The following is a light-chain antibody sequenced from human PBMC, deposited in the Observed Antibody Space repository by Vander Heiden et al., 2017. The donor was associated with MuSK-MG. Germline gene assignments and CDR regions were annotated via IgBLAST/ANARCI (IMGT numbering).Light chain of an antibody. Sequence: YELTHPPSASQSPGKTATITCSGDIVDQKSASWYQQRPGQSPVLFIYQNTRRPSWIPERISGSNSSNTPTTTIRRAQAMDESDYYCQAWDTITVVFGGGTKLTVL. CDR2: QNT. J-gene: IGLJ3*02. CDR1: IVDQKS. CDR3: QAWDTITVV. V-gene: IGLV3-1*01.